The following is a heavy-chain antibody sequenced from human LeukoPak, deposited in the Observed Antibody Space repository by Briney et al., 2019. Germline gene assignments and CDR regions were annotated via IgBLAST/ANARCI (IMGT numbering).Heavy chain of an antibody. D-gene: IGHD6-19*01. CDR2: ISGSGGST. Sequence: GGSLRLSCAASGFTFSSYAMSWVRQAPGKGREWVSAISGSGGSTYYADSVKGRFTISRDNSKNTLYLQMNSLRAEDTAVYYCARGGKRALAGTRSPQYFQHWGQGTLVTVSS. J-gene: IGHJ1*01. V-gene: IGHV3-23*01. CDR3: ARGGKRALAGTRSPQYFQH. CDR1: GFTFSSYA.